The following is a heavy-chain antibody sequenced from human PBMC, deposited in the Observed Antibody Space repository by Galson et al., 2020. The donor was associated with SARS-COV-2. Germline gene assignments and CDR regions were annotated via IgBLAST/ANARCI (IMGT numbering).Heavy chain of an antibody. Sequence: GGSLRLYCAASGFTFSTYGMQWVRQAPGKGLEWVAVISYDGSTKYYADSVKGRFTISRDNSKNTVFLQMNSLRAEDTAVYYCAKSPWGLSGIADYWGQGTLVTVSS. J-gene: IGHJ4*02. CDR3: AKSPWGLSGIADY. V-gene: IGHV3-30*18. CDR2: ISYDGSTK. D-gene: IGHD1-1*01. CDR1: GFTFSTYG.